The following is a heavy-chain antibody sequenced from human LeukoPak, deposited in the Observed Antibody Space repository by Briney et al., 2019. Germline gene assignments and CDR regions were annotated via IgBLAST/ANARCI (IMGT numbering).Heavy chain of an antibody. CDR2: IIPIFGTA. D-gene: IGHD2-21*02. CDR3: ARAIVAYCGGDCYSVHFDY. V-gene: IGHV1-69*05. Sequence: ASVKVSCKASGGTFISYPISWVRQAPGQGLEWMGRIIPIFGTANYAQKFQGRVTITTDESTSTAYMELSSLRSEDTAVYYCARAIVAYCGGDCYSVHFDYWGQGTLVTVSS. CDR1: GGTFISYP. J-gene: IGHJ4*02.